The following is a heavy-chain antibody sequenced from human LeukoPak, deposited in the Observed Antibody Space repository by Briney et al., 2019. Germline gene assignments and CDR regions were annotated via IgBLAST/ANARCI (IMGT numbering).Heavy chain of an antibody. D-gene: IGHD3-16*01. J-gene: IGHJ3*02. CDR1: GFTFSSYE. V-gene: IGHV3-48*03. CDR2: ISRRGGTI. Sequence: GGSLRLSCVASGFTFSSYEMNWVRQAPGKGLEWVSYISRRGGTIYYADVVKGRFTSSRDNAKNSLYLQMNSLRAADTAVYYCARDYGRGLGENAFDIWGQGTVVTVSS. CDR3: ARDYGRGLGENAFDI.